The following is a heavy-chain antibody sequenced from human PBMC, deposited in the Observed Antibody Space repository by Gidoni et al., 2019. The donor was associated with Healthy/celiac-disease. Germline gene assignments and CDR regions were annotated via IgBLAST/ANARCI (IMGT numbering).Heavy chain of an antibody. CDR3: ARGETGEDYYYYYMDV. V-gene: IGHV3-72*01. CDR1: GFTFSHHY. CDR2: TRNKANSYTT. J-gene: IGHJ6*03. D-gene: IGHD7-27*01. Sequence: EVQLVESGGVLVQPGGSLRLSCAASGFTFSHHYLDWVRQAPGKGLEWVGRTRNKANSYTTEYAASVKGRFTSSRDDSKNSLYLQMNSMKTEDTDVYYCARGETGEDYYYYYMDVWGKGTTVTVSS.